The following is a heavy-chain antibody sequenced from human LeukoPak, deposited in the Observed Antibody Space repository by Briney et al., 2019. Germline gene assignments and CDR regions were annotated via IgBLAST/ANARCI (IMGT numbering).Heavy chain of an antibody. D-gene: IGHD5-18*01. CDR3: ACEVAGIQLFDY. V-gene: IGHV4-59*01. Sequence: SETLSLTCTVSGVTNSSYYWSWIRQPPGKGLEWIGTIYYGGSTKNNPSLKSRVTISVQRSKNQFSLNANDQTEGHTAVYYCACEVAGIQLFDYWGQGTLVTVSS. CDR1: GVTNSSYY. CDR2: IYYGGST. J-gene: IGHJ4*02.